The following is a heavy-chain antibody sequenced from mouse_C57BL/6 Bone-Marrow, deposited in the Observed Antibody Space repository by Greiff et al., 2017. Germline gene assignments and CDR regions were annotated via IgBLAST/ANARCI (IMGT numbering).Heavy chain of an antibody. D-gene: IGHD1-1*01. CDR3: ARGYGSNYNWYFDV. V-gene: IGHV1-80*01. CDR2: IYPGDGDT. Sequence: VQLQQSGAELVKPGASVKISCKASGYAFSSYWMNWVKQRPGQGLEWIGQIYPGDGDTNYNGKFKGKATLTADKSSSTAYMQLSSLTSEDSAVYFCARGYGSNYNWYFDVWGTGTTVTVSS. J-gene: IGHJ1*03. CDR1: GYAFSSYW.